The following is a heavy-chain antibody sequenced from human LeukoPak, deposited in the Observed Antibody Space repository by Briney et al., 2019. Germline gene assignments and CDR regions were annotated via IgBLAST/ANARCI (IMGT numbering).Heavy chain of an antibody. CDR2: IYYSGST. J-gene: IGHJ5*02. CDR3: ASGGLRFSNWFDP. Sequence: SETLSLTCTVSGGSISSYYWSWIRQPPGKGLEWIGYIYYSGSTNYNPSLKSRVTISVDTSKNQFSLKLSSVTAADTPVYYCASGGLRFSNWFDPWGQGTLVTVSS. V-gene: IGHV4-59*01. D-gene: IGHD3-3*01. CDR1: GGSISSYY.